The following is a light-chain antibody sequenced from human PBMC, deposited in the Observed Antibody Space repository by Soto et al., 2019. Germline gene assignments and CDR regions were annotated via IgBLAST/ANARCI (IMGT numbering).Light chain of an antibody. CDR2: DAS. CDR1: QSVSSSY. Sequence: EIVLTQSPGTLSLSPGESATLSCRASQSVSSSYLAWYQQKPGQAPRLLIYDASSRATGIPDRFSGSGSATDFTLTISRLEPEDFAVYYCQQYGSSPKTFGQGTKVDIK. J-gene: IGKJ1*01. CDR3: QQYGSSPKT. V-gene: IGKV3-20*01.